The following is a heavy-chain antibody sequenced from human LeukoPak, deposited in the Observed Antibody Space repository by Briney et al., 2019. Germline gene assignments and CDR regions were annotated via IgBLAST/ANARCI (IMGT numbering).Heavy chain of an antibody. V-gene: IGHV4-34*01. D-gene: IGHD6-13*01. J-gene: IGHJ5*02. CDR2: INHSGST. Sequence: PSETLSLICAVYGGSFSGYCWSWIRQPPGKGLEWIGEINHSGSTNYNPSLKSRVTISVDTSKNQFSLKLSSVTAADTAVYYCARDRHFYSSSWKYNWFDPWGQGTLVTVSS. CDR1: GGSFSGYC. CDR3: ARDRHFYSSSWKYNWFDP.